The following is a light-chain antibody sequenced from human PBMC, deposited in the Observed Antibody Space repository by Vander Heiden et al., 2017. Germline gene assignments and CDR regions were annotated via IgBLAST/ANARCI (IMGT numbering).Light chain of an antibody. Sequence: QSALTQPPSSSGSPGHALTTSCTGTSSHVCGDCYVSWYQQHPGKAPKIIIYEVTKRPSGVPDRFSGSQSGNTASLTVSGLQAEDEGDYFCSSYAGTNTEVFGTGTKVTVL. CDR2: EVT. CDR1: SSHVCGDCY. CDR3: SSYAGTNTEV. J-gene: IGLJ1*01. V-gene: IGLV2-8*01.